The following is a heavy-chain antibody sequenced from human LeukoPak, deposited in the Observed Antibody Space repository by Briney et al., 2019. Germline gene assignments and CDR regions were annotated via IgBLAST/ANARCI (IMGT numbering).Heavy chain of an antibody. Sequence: ASVKVSCKASGGTFTSYDINWVRQATGQGLEWMGWMNPNSGNTGYAQKFQGRVTMTRNTSISTAYMELSSPRSEDTAVYYCARGLDCSSTSCYDWFDPWGQGTLVTVSS. D-gene: IGHD2-2*01. CDR2: MNPNSGNT. J-gene: IGHJ5*02. V-gene: IGHV1-8*01. CDR1: GGTFTSYD. CDR3: ARGLDCSSTSCYDWFDP.